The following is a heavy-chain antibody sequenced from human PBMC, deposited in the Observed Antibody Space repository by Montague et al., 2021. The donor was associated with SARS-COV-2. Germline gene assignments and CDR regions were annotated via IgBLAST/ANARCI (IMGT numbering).Heavy chain of an antibody. D-gene: IGHD6-19*01. CDR1: GDSVSSNSAA. J-gene: IGHJ4*02. Sequence: CAISGDSVSSNSAAWSWIRQSPSRGLEWLGRTYYRSKWYSDYAPSVRGRLTVNPDASKNESSLELNYVTPEDTAVYYCVRYSGWFYFDFWGQGTLVTVSS. V-gene: IGHV6-1*01. CDR3: VRYSGWFYFDF. CDR2: TYYRSKWYS.